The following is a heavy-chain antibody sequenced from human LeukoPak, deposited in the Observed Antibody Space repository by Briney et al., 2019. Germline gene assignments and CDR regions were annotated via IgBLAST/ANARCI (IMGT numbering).Heavy chain of an antibody. CDR2: INSNSGGT. V-gene: IGHV1-2*02. D-gene: IGHD2-2*01. CDR1: RYTFTGYY. CDR3: ARSSSSDY. J-gene: IGHJ4*02. Sequence: ASVKVSCKASRYTFTGYYMHWVRRAPGQGLEWMGWINSNSGGTNYAQKFQGTVTMTRDMSISTAYMELSRLRSDDTAVYYCARSSSSDYWGQGTLVTVSS.